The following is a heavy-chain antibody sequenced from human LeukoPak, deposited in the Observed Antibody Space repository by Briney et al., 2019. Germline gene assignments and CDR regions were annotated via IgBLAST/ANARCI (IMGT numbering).Heavy chain of an antibody. V-gene: IGHV3-15*01. CDR3: TTDAELYYFDY. J-gene: IGHJ4*02. Sequence: GGSLRLSCAASGFTFSDYSINWVRQAPGKGLEWVGRIKSKTDGGTTDYAAPVKGRFTISRDDSKNTLYLQMNSLKTEDTAVYYCTTDAELYYFDYWGQGTLVTVSS. CDR1: GFTFSDYS. D-gene: IGHD1-26*01. CDR2: IKSKTDGGTT.